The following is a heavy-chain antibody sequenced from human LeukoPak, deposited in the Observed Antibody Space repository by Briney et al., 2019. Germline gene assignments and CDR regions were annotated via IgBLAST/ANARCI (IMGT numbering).Heavy chain of an antibody. V-gene: IGHV3-9*01. D-gene: IGHD2/OR15-2a*01. J-gene: IGHJ6*02. CDR3: ARVSGSEYVNGMDV. Sequence: PGGSLRLSCAASGFSFDDYAMHWVRQVPGKGLEWFSGINGNSNSIGYADSVKGRFTISRDNAKYSLHLQMISLRTEDTALYYCARVSGSEYVNGMDVWGQGTTVTVSS. CDR1: GFSFDDYA. CDR2: INGNSNSI.